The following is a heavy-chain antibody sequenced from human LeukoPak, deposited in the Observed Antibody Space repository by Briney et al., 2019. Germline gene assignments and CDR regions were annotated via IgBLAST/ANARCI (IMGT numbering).Heavy chain of an antibody. CDR1: GYSISSGYY. J-gene: IGHJ4*02. D-gene: IGHD3-22*01. CDR2: IYHSGST. CDR3: ARVRGEVVPFDY. Sequence: SETLSLTCAVSGYSISSGYYWGWIRQPPGKGLEWIGSIYHSGSTYYNPSLKSRVTISVDTSKNQFSLKLSSVIAADTAVHYCARVRGEVVPFDYWGQGTLVTVSS. V-gene: IGHV4-38-2*01.